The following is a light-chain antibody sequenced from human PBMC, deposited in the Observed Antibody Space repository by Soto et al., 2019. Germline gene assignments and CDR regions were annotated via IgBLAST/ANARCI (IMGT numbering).Light chain of an antibody. CDR3: SSYTGSSTHV. CDR2: DVS. Sequence: QSALTQPASVSGSPGQSITISCTGTSSDVGAYNFVSWYQQHPGKAPKLMIFDVSSRPSGVSDRFSGSKSGNTASLTVSGLQAEDEGDYYCSSYTGSSTHVFGGGTKLTVL. J-gene: IGLJ2*01. CDR1: SSDVGAYNF. V-gene: IGLV2-14*03.